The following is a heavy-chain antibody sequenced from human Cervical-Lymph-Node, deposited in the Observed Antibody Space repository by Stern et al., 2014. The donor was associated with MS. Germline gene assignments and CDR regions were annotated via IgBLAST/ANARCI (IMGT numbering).Heavy chain of an antibody. D-gene: IGHD6-6*01. V-gene: IGHV3-15*01. CDR2: VKSRKDGGAA. J-gene: IGHJ4*02. Sequence: EVQLVESGGGFVKPGGSLRLSCAASGFTFPSTSLSWVRQAPGQGLELVGRVKSRKDGGAADYAAFVKDRVTISRDDSRSTLYLQINGLEIEDTAMYYCTALRKYWGQGTLLIVSS. CDR1: GFTFPSTS. CDR3: TALRKY.